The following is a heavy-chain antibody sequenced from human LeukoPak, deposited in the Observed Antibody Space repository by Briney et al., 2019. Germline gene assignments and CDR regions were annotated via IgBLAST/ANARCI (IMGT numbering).Heavy chain of an antibody. CDR3: ARDQSIVGATWFDY. CDR2: ISWNSGSI. J-gene: IGHJ4*02. D-gene: IGHD1-26*01. V-gene: IGHV3-9*01. CDR1: GFTFDDYA. Sequence: GRSLRLSCEASGFTFDDYAMHWVRQAPGKGLEWVSGISWNSGSIGYADSVKGRFTISRDNAKNSLYLQMNSLRAEDTAMFYCARDQSIVGATWFDYWGQGTLVTVSS.